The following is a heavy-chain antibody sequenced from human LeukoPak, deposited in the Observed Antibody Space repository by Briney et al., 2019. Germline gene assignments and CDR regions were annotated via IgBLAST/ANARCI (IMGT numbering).Heavy chain of an antibody. V-gene: IGHV4-39*01. CDR1: GGSISSSSYY. CDR2: IYYSGST. D-gene: IGHD3-22*01. Sequence: PSETLSLTCTVSGGSISSSSYYWGWIRQPPGKGLEWIGSIYYSGSTYYNPSLKSRVTISVDTSKHQFSLKLSSVTAADTAVYYCARQGYYYDSSGYYLYYFDYWGQGTLVTVSS. CDR3: ARQGYYYDSSGYYLYYFDY. J-gene: IGHJ4*02.